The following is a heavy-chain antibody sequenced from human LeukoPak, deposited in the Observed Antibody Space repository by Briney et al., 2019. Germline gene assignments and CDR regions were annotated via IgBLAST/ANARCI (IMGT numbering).Heavy chain of an antibody. D-gene: IGHD2-21*02. CDR2: ISPSGGST. CDR3: ARDPFVVVTATNNWFDP. J-gene: IGHJ5*02. Sequence: GASVKVSCKASGYTFTSYYMHWVRQAPGQGLEWMGIISPSGGSTSYAQKFQGRVTMTRDTSTSTVYMELSSLRSEDTAVYYCARDPFVVVTATNNWFDPWGQGTLVTVSS. CDR1: GYTFTSYY. V-gene: IGHV1-46*01.